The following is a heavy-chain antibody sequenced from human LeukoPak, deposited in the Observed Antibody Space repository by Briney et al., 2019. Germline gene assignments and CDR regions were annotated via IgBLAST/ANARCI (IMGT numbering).Heavy chain of an antibody. V-gene: IGHV1-2*02. CDR3: ARQFRKINIVVVPAYYMDV. Sequence: GASVKVSCKASGYTFTGYYMHWVRQAPGQGLEWMGWINPNSGGTNYAQKFQGRVTMTRDTSISTAYMELSRLRSDDTAVYYCARQFRKINIVVVPAYYMDVWGKGTTVTISS. CDR2: INPNSGGT. J-gene: IGHJ6*03. CDR1: GYTFTGYY. D-gene: IGHD2-2*01.